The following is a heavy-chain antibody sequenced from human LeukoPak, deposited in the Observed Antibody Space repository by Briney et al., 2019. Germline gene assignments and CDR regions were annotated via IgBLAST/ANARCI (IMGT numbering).Heavy chain of an antibody. J-gene: IGHJ5*02. D-gene: IGHD4-11*01. V-gene: IGHV4-31*03. CDR2: IYYSGST. CDR1: GGSISSGGYY. CDR3: ARSTVTTPPQFDP. Sequence: SKTLSLTCTVSGGSISSGGYYWSWIRQHPGKGLEWIGYIYYSGSTYYNPSLKSRVTISVDTSKNQFSLKLSSVTAADTAVYYCARSTVTTPPQFDPWGQGTLVTVSS.